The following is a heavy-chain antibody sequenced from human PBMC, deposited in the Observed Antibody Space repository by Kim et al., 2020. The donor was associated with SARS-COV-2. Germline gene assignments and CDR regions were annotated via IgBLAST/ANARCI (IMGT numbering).Heavy chain of an antibody. J-gene: IGHJ4*02. Sequence: GSSTSYADSVKGRFTISRDNAKNTLYLQMNSLRAEDTAVYYCARVPVTTNWGQGTLVTVSS. CDR2: GSST. D-gene: IGHD4-17*01. V-gene: IGHV3-74*01. CDR3: ARVPVTTN.